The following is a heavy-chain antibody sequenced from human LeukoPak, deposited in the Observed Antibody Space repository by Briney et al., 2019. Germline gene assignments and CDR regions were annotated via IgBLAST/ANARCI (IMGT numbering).Heavy chain of an antibody. CDR3: ARWGYIYGLGSYYPKYYYGMDV. CDR2: MNPNSGNT. V-gene: IGHV1-8*01. CDR1: GYTFTSYD. Sequence: ASVKVSCKASGYTFTSYDINWVRQATGQGLEWMGWMNPNSGNTGYAQKFQGRVTMTRNTSISTAYMELSSLRSEDTAVYYCARWGYIYGLGSYYPKYYYGMDVWGQGTTVTVSS. D-gene: IGHD3-10*01. J-gene: IGHJ6*02.